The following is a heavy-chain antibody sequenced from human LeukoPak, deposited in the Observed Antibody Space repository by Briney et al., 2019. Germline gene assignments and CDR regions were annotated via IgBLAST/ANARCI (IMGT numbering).Heavy chain of an antibody. CDR2: ISYDGSNK. D-gene: IGHD5-18*01. Sequence: GGSLRLSCAASGFTFSSNAMSWVRQAPGKGLEWVAVISYDGSNKYYADSVKGRFTISRDNSKNTLYLQMNSLRAEDTAVYYCAKDRGYSYGSGMDVWGQGTTVTVSS. CDR3: AKDRGYSYGSGMDV. V-gene: IGHV3-30*18. CDR1: GFTFSSNA. J-gene: IGHJ6*02.